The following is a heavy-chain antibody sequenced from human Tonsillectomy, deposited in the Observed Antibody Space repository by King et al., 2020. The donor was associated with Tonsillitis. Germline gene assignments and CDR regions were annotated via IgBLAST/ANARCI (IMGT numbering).Heavy chain of an antibody. V-gene: IGHV4-4*07. J-gene: IGHJ5*02. CDR3: ARYTADWFDP. D-gene: IGHD2-2*02. CDR2: IYTTGST. CDR1: GGSINYYY. Sequence: QLQESGPGLVKPSETLSLTCTVSGGSINYYYWTWIRQPAGKGLEWIGRIYTTGSTNYNPSLMRRVTMSVDTSKNQFSLKLSSVTAADTAVYYCARYTADWFDPWGQGSLVTVSS.